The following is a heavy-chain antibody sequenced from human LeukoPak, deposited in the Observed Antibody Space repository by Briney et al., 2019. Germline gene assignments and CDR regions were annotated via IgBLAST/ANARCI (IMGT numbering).Heavy chain of an antibody. V-gene: IGHV3-21*01. J-gene: IGHJ4*02. CDR3: ARAPGTIYSNYANPDY. Sequence: GGSLRLSCVASGFIFSTYSMNWVRLAPGKGLERVSCISSDKTYIHYADSVKGRFTISRDNAKNSLYLQMNSLRAEDTAVYYCARAPGTIYSNYANPDYWGQGTLVTVSS. CDR1: GFIFSTYS. D-gene: IGHD4-11*01. CDR2: ISSDKTYI.